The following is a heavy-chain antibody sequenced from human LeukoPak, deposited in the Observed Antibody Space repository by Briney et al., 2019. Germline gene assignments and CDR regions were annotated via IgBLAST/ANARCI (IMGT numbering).Heavy chain of an antibody. CDR3: AKDSYCGGDCYKMAVDY. CDR2: IIGSGGST. Sequence: PGGSLRLSCAASGFTFSSYAMSWVRQAPGKGLEWVSTIIGSGGSTYNADFVKGRFTISRDDSKNTLYLQMNSLRAEDTAVYYCAKDSYCGGDCYKMAVDYWGQGTLVTVSS. J-gene: IGHJ4*02. V-gene: IGHV3-23*01. D-gene: IGHD2-21*02. CDR1: GFTFSSYA.